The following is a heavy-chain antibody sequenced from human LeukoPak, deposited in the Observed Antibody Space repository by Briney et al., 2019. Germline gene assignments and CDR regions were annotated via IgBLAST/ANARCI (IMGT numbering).Heavy chain of an antibody. CDR2: IYSGGST. CDR1: GFTFSSYS. Sequence: PGGSLRLSRAASGFTFSSYSMNWVRQAPGEGLEWVSVIYSGGSTYYADSVKGRFTISRDNSKNTLYLQMNSLRAEDTAVYYCASGSGSYRTPYYYMDVWGTGTTVTVSS. J-gene: IGHJ6*03. D-gene: IGHD3-10*01. CDR3: ASGSGSYRTPYYYMDV. V-gene: IGHV3-53*01.